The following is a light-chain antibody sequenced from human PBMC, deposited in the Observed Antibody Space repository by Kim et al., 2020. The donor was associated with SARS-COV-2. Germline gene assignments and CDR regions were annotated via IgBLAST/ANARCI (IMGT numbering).Light chain of an antibody. V-gene: IGKV3-20*01. J-gene: IGKJ4*01. Sequence: EIVLTQSPVTLSLSPGEGATLSCRASQRINSDSLAWYQQKPGQAPRLLIFGASARATGIPDRFSGSGSDTDFTLTISRLEPEDFAVYYCQQYGSSPAVTFGGGTKVDIK. CDR2: GAS. CDR3: QQYGSSPAVT. CDR1: QRINSDS.